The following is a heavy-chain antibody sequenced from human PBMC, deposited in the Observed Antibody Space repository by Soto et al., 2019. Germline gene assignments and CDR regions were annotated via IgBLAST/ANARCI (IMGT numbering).Heavy chain of an antibody. Sequence: PSETLSLTCTVSGGSISSSSYYWGWIRQPPGKGLEWIGSIYYSGSTYYNPSLKSRVTISVDTSKNQFSLKLSSVTAADTAVYYCARYSSSDGSDYYYYYGMDVWGQGTTVTVSS. D-gene: IGHD6-6*01. J-gene: IGHJ6*02. CDR3: ARYSSSDGSDYYYYYGMDV. CDR2: IYYSGST. V-gene: IGHV4-39*01. CDR1: GGSISSSSYY.